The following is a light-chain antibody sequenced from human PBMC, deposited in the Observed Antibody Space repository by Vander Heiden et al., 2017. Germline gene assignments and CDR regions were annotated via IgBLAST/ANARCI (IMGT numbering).Light chain of an antibody. V-gene: IGKV3-20*01. CDR3: QQYGSSPLT. CDR2: AAS. CDR1: QSVSSSY. J-gene: IGKJ2*01. Sequence: EIVLTQSPGTLSLSPGERATISCRASQSVSSSYLGWYQQKPGQAPRILIHAASNRATGIPDRFSGSGSGTDFTLTISRLEPEDFAVYYCQQYGSSPLTFGQGTKLEIK.